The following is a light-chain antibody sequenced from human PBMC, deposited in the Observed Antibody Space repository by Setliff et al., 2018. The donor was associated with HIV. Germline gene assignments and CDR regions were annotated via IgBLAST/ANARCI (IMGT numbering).Light chain of an antibody. Sequence: QSVLTQEASMSGTVGQKVILSCTGNRNNIGSYAVAWYQQNSHGAPKPVMFGNFLPSGISDRFSGSKSGTAASLTISGLQPEDEADYYCSTWDYSLGAVVFGGGTQLTVL. J-gene: IGLJ2*01. V-gene: IGLV1-44*01. CDR2: GNF. CDR1: RNNIGSYA. CDR3: STWDYSLGAVV.